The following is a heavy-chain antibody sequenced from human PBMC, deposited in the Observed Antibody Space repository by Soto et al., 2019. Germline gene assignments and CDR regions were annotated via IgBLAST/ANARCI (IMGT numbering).Heavy chain of an antibody. D-gene: IGHD3-9*01. J-gene: IGHJ1*01. CDR1: GVSINNDDW. CDR3: ARRPGGLRSNILSPYY. CDR2: IFYSGSY. Sequence: QVHLQESGPGLVKPSGTLSLTCSVSGVSINNDDWWAWVRQPPGKGLVWIREIFYSGSYKYNPSLKTRVNISADKSKNQFTLNMHSVTAADTAVYYCARRPGGLRSNILSPYYWGQGTLVTVSS. V-gene: IGHV4-4*02.